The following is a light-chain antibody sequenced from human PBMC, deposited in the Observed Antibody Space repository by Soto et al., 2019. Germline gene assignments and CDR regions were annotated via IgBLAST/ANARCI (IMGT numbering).Light chain of an antibody. CDR3: MQGTHWPRT. J-gene: IGKJ1*01. CDR1: QSVLYSSNNKNY. CDR2: QVS. V-gene: IGKV4-1*01. Sequence: DIVMTQSPDSLAVSLGERATINCKSSQSVLYSSNNKNYLAWYQQKPGQPPKLLIYQVSYRDSGVPDRFSGSGSGTDFTLKISRVEAEDVAVYFCMQGTHWPRTFGQGTKVDIK.